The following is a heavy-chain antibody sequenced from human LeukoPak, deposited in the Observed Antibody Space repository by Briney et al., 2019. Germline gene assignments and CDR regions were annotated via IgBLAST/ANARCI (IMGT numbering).Heavy chain of an antibody. V-gene: IGHV4-59*01. CDR2: IYYSGTT. D-gene: IGHD2-2*01. CDR3: SRGLPAAFYYYGMDV. Sequence: SETLSLTCTVSGGSINNYYWTWIRQPPGKRLEWIGYIYYSGTTSYNPSLESRVTISLDTSKNQFSLKLSSVTAADTAVYYCSRGLPAAFYYYGMDVWGQGTTVTVSS. J-gene: IGHJ6*02. CDR1: GGSINNYY.